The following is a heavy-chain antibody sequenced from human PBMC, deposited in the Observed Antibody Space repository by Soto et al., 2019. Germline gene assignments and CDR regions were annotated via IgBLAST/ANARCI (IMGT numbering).Heavy chain of an antibody. J-gene: IGHJ5*02. CDR3: AVGELFVWFDP. D-gene: IGHD3-10*01. CDR2: MNPNSGNT. CDR1: GYTFTSYD. Sequence: GASVKVSCKASGYTFTSYDINWVRQATGQGLEWMGWMNPNSGNTGYAQKFQGRVTMTTDTSTSTAYMELRSLRSDDTAVYYCAVGELFVWFDPWGQGTLVTVSS. V-gene: IGHV1-8*01.